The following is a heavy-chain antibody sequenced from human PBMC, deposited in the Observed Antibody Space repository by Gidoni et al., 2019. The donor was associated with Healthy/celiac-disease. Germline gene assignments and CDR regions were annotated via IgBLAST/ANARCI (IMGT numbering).Heavy chain of an antibody. CDR1: GYTFTGYY. J-gene: IGHJ4*02. D-gene: IGHD3-22*01. Sequence: QVQLVQSGAEVKKPGASVTVSCKASGYTFTGYYMHWVRQAPGQGLEWMGWINPNSGGTNYAQKFQGRVTMTRDTPISTAYMELSRLRSDDTAVYYCAYDSSGYYYGAFDYWGQGTLVTVSS. CDR2: INPNSGGT. V-gene: IGHV1-2*02. CDR3: AYDSSGYYYGAFDY.